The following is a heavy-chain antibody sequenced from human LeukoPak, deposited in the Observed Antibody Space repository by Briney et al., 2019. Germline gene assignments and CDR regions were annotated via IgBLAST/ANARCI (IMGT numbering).Heavy chain of an antibody. D-gene: IGHD3-22*01. CDR3: ARDNYYYDSSGNNWFDP. J-gene: IGHJ5*02. CDR2: INHSGST. V-gene: IGHV4-34*01. Sequence: SETLSLTCAVYGGSFSGYYWSWIRQPPGKGLEWIGEINHSGSTNYNPSLKSRVTISVDTSKNQFSLKLSSVTAADTAVYYCARDNYYYDSSGNNWFDPWGQGTLVTVSS. CDR1: GGSFSGYY.